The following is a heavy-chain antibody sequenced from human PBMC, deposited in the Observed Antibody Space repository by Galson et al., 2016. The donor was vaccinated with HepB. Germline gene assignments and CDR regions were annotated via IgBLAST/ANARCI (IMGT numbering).Heavy chain of an antibody. Sequence: SLRLSCAASEFSFSYYGMHWVRQAAGKGLEWVAVISYDGSNKYYADSVKGRFTISSDNPKNTLYLQMNSLRVEDTAVYYCVKDTGAVMVADSTDAFDIWGQGTMVTVSS. J-gene: IGHJ3*02. CDR3: VKDTGAVMVADSTDAFDI. D-gene: IGHD2-15*01. CDR2: ISYDGSNK. V-gene: IGHV3-30*18. CDR1: EFSFSYYG.